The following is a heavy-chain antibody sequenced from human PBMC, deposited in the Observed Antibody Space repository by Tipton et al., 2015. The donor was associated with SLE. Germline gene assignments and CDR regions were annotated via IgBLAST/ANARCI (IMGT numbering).Heavy chain of an antibody. D-gene: IGHD6-13*01. Sequence: TLSLTCAVYGGSFSGYYWSWIRQPPGKGLEWIGEINHTGGTNYNPSLKSRVTISVDTSKNQFSLKLSSVTAADTAVYYCARDSLAQFLGKATAVFGAFDLWGPGTMVTVSS. J-gene: IGHJ3*01. CDR2: INHTGGT. CDR1: GGSFSGYY. CDR3: ARDSLAQFLGKATAVFGAFDL. V-gene: IGHV4-34*01.